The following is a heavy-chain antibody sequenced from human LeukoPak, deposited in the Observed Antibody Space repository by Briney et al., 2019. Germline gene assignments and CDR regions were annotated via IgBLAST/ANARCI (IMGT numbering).Heavy chain of an antibody. CDR1: GGSIRSSSYY. D-gene: IGHD3-22*01. V-gene: IGHV4-39*01. Sequence: KASETLSLTCTVSGGSIRSSSYYWGWIRQPPGKGLEWIGSIYYSGSTNYKPSLRSRVTISVDTSKNQFSLKLSSVTAADTAVYYCARHAGSYYTYNFDYWGQGTLVTVSS. CDR3: ARHAGSYYTYNFDY. J-gene: IGHJ4*02. CDR2: IYYSGST.